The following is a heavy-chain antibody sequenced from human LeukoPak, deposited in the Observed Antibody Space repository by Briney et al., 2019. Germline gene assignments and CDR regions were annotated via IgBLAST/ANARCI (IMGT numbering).Heavy chain of an antibody. Sequence: GASVKVSCKVSGYTLTALSIHSVRQAPGIGGEGLGGSDPVAGETIYAQKIPGRVTMTEDTSTDTAYMELSSLRSEDTAVYYCATFKVRGSDYFAFDIWGQGTMVTVSS. V-gene: IGHV1-24*01. D-gene: IGHD1-26*01. CDR3: ATFKVRGSDYFAFDI. CDR2: SDPVAGET. CDR1: GYTLTALS. J-gene: IGHJ3*02.